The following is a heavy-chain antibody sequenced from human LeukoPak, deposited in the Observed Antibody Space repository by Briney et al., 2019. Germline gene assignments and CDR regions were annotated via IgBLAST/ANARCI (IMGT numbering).Heavy chain of an antibody. J-gene: IGHJ4*02. D-gene: IGHD3-22*01. V-gene: IGHV4-31*03. CDR3: ARALYYSSGYFFFDY. CDR1: GGSISSRDHY. CDR2: IFYSGST. Sequence: SQTLSLTCSFSGGSISSRDHYWSWIRQHPGKGLEWIGYIFYSGSTHYNPSLKSRVTISVDPSKNQFSLKLSSVTAADTAVYYCARALYYSSGYFFFDYWGQGILVTVSS.